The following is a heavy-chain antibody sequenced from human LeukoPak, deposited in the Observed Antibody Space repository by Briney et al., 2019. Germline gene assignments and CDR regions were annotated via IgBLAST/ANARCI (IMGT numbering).Heavy chain of an antibody. CDR1: GYTFTSYG. V-gene: IGHV1-18*01. D-gene: IGHD3-22*01. CDR2: ISAYNGNT. CDR3: ARAGYYDSSGYDLDY. J-gene: IGHJ4*02. Sequence: ASVKVSCKASGYTFTSYGISWVREAPGQGLEWMGWISAYNGNTNYAQKLQGRVTMTTDTSTSTAYMELRSLRSDGTAVYYCARAGYYDSSGYDLDYWGQGTLVTVSS.